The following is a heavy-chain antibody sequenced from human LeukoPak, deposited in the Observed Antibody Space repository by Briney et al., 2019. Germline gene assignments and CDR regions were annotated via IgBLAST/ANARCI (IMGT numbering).Heavy chain of an antibody. Sequence: SETLSLTCTVSGGSISSHSWGWIRQSPGKGLEWIGSIYYSGKTYYNPSVKSRVTMSVDTSKNQFFLNLNSVTAADTAVYYCARLPLSMSGYPPDYWGQGTLVTVSS. J-gene: IGHJ4*02. V-gene: IGHV4-39*01. CDR3: ARLPLSMSGYPPDY. D-gene: IGHD3-3*01. CDR2: IYYSGKT. CDR1: GGSISSHS.